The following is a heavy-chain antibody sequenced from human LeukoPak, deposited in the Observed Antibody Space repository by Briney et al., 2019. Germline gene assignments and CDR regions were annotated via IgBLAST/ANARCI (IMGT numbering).Heavy chain of an antibody. D-gene: IGHD6-13*01. CDR1: GGSISSSNW. J-gene: IGHJ4*02. CDR2: IYHSGST. V-gene: IGHV4-4*02. Sequence: PSETLSLTCAVSGGSISSSNWWSGVRQPPGKGLGWIGEIYHSGSTNYNPSLKSRVTISVDKSKNQFSLKLSSVTAADTAVYYCARELAAAAGILVYWGQGTLVTVSS. CDR3: ARELAAAAGILVY.